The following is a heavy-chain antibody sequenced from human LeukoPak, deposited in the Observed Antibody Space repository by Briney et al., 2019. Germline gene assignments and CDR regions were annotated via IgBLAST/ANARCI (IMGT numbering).Heavy chain of an antibody. CDR3: ATRAYYDSSGYYFYYFGF. V-gene: IGHV3-23*01. CDR1: GFTFSNYA. J-gene: IGHJ4*02. Sequence: GGSLRLSCAASGFTFSNYAMTWVRQAPGKGLEWVSTIDGSGGSTYYSDSVKGRFTISRDNSKNTVYLQMNSLRAEDTAAYYCATRAYYDSSGYYFYYFGFWGQATLVTVSS. CDR2: IDGSGGST. D-gene: IGHD3-22*01.